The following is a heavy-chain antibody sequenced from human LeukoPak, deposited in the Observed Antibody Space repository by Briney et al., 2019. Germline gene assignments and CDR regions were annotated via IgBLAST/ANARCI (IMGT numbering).Heavy chain of an antibody. CDR1: GYTFTSYY. Sequence: EASVKVSCKASGYTFTSYYMHWVRQAPGQGLEWMGIINPSGGSTSYAQKFQGRVTMTRDTSASTAYMELSSLRSEDMAVYYCARVIGGYSYGIPPDYWGQGTLVTVSS. V-gene: IGHV1-46*01. J-gene: IGHJ4*02. CDR2: INPSGGST. CDR3: ARVIGGYSYGIPPDY. D-gene: IGHD5-18*01.